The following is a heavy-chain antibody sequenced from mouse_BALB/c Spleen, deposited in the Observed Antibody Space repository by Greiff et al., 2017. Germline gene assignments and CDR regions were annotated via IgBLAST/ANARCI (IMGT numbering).Heavy chain of an antibody. Sequence: VQLQQSGAELMKPGASVKISCKATGYTFSSYWIEWVKQRPGHGLEWIGEILPGSGSTNYNEKFKGKATFTADTSSNTAYMQLSSLTSEDSAVYYCARRSTTVVAPYYYAMDYWGQGTSVTVSS. D-gene: IGHD1-1*01. J-gene: IGHJ4*01. V-gene: IGHV1-9*01. CDR3: ARRSTTVVAPYYYAMDY. CDR2: ILPGSGST. CDR1: GYTFSSYW.